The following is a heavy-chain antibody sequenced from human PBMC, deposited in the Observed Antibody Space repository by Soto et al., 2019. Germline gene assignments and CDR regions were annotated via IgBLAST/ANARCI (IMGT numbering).Heavy chain of an antibody. V-gene: IGHV4-4*02. CDR3: ARVLGNDAFDI. D-gene: IGHD3-3*02. CDR2: IYHSGST. Sequence: QVQLQESGPGLVKPSETLSLTCAVSGGSISSSNWWRWVRQPPGKGLEWIGEIYHSGSTNYNPTLKSRVTISVDKYKNPFSLYLSSVTAADTDGYYCARVLGNDAFDIWGQGTMVTVSS. J-gene: IGHJ3*02. CDR1: GGSISSSNW.